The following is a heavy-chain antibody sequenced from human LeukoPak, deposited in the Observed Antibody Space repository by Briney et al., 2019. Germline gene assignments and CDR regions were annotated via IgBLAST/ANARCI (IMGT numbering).Heavy chain of an antibody. Sequence: PSQTLSLTCTVSGDSISSGDYYWSWIRQPAGKGLEWIGRISSSGSTNYNPSLKSRVTISVDTSKNQFSLKLSSVTAADTAVYYCARGPTGDGETWGQGTLVTVSS. CDR3: ARGPTGDGET. CDR1: GDSISSGDYY. J-gene: IGHJ5*02. V-gene: IGHV4-61*02. CDR2: ISSSGST. D-gene: IGHD7-27*01.